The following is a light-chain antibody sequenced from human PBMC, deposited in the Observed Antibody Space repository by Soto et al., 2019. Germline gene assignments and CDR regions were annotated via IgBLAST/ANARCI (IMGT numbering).Light chain of an antibody. CDR3: QQSYSTPLT. CDR2: GAS. Sequence: DILLTQSPATLSVSPGERATLSCRASQSVGSNLAWYQHKPGQAPRLLIYGASTRATGVPARFSGSGSGTDFTLTISSLQPEDFATYYCQQSYSTPLTFGGGTKVEIK. CDR1: QSVGSN. J-gene: IGKJ4*01. V-gene: IGKV3-15*01.